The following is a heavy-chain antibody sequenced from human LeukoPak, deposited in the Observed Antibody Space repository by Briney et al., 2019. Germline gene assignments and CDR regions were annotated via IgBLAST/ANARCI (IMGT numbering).Heavy chain of an antibody. CDR1: GFTVSSNY. CDR3: ASDVRGGYSSSSGGYYYYYYGMDV. V-gene: IGHV3-66*02. D-gene: IGHD6-6*01. CDR2: IYSGGST. Sequence: PGGSLRLSCAASGFTVSSNYMSWVRQAPGKGLEWVSVIYSGGSTYYADSVKGRFTISRDNSKNTLYLQMNSLRAEDTAVYYCASDVRGGYSSSSGGYYYYYYGMDVWGQGTTVTVSS. J-gene: IGHJ6*02.